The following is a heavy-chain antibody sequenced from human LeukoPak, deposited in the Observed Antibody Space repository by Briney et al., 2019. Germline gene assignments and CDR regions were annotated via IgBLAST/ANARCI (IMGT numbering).Heavy chain of an antibody. Sequence: GASVKVACKASGGTFSSYAISWVRQAPGQGLEWMGGIIPIFGTANYAQKFQGRVTITADESTSTPYMELSSLRSEDTAVYYCAREPYYDILTGYYFLDYWGQGTLVTVSS. CDR3: AREPYYDILTGYYFLDY. D-gene: IGHD3-9*01. CDR2: IIPIFGTA. V-gene: IGHV1-69*13. CDR1: GGTFSSYA. J-gene: IGHJ4*02.